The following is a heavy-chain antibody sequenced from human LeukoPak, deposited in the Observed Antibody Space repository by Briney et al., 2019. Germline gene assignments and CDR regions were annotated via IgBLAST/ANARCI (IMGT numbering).Heavy chain of an antibody. CDR2: ISSSGSTI. D-gene: IGHD3-22*01. Sequence: PGGSLRLSCAASGFIFSSYEMNWVRQAPGKGLEWVSYISSSGSTIYYADSVKGRFTISRDNAKNSLYLQMNSLRAEDTAVYYCARGGSSGYNYNAFDIWGQGTMVTVSS. CDR1: GFIFSSYE. V-gene: IGHV3-48*03. J-gene: IGHJ3*02. CDR3: ARGGSSGYNYNAFDI.